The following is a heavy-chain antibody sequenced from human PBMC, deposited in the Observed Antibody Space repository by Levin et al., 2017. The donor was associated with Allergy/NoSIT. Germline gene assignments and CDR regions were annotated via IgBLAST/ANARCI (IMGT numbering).Heavy chain of an antibody. D-gene: IGHD2-2*01. CDR3: ARGRGFTPPHRGVPRKYFDL. V-gene: IGHV4-34*01. J-gene: IGHJ2*01. CDR2: INHSGST. CDR1: GGSFSGYY. Sequence: SETLSLTCAVYGGSFSGYYWSWIRQPPGKGLEWIGEINHSGSTNYNPSLKSRVTISVDTSKNQFSLKLSSVTAADTAVYYCARGRGFTPPHRGVPRKYFDLWGRGTLVTVSS.